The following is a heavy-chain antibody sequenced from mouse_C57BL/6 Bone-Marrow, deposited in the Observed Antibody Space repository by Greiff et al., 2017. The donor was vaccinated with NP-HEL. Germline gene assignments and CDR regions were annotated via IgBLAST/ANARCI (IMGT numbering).Heavy chain of an antibody. D-gene: IGHD1-1*01. Sequence: VQLQQSGAELVKPGASVKLSCKASGYTFTSYWMHWVKQRPGQGLEWIGMIHPNSGSTNYNEKFKSKATLTVDKSSSTAYMQLSSLTSEDSAVYYCARYRLLRSSMDYWGQGTSVTVSS. CDR3: ARYRLLRSSMDY. CDR2: IHPNSGST. CDR1: GYTFTSYW. V-gene: IGHV1-64*01. J-gene: IGHJ4*01.